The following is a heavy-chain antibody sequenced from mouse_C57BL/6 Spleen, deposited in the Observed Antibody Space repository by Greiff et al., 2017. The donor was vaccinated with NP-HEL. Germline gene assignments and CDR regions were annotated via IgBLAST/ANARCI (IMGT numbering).Heavy chain of an antibody. J-gene: IGHJ3*01. CDR1: GFSLTSYG. V-gene: IGHV2-2*01. CDR3: ARNYYGSRKAWFAY. CDR2: IWRGGST. Sequence: QVQLKESGPGLVQPSQSLSITCTVSGFSLTSYGVHWVRQSPGQGLEWLGVIWRGGSTDYNAAFISRLSISKDNSKSQVFFKMNSQQTDDTAIYYCARNYYGSRKAWFAYWGQGTLVTVSA. D-gene: IGHD1-1*01.